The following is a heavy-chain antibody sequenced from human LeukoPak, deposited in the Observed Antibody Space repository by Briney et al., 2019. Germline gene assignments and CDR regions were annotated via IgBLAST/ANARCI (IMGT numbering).Heavy chain of an antibody. V-gene: IGHV1-46*01. CDR3: ASEVSTMFGGPLGDY. CDR2: INPSGGST. D-gene: IGHD3-3*01. Sequence: ASLKVSCKASGYTFTSYYMRWVRQAPGQGLEWMGIINPSGGSTSYAQKFQGRVTMTRDMSTSTVYMELSSLRCEDTAVYYCASEVSTMFGGPLGDYWGQGTLVTVSS. CDR1: GYTFTSYY. J-gene: IGHJ4*02.